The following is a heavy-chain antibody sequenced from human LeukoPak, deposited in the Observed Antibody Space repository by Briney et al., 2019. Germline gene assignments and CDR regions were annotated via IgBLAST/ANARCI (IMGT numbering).Heavy chain of an antibody. CDR3: ASSSFYGSGSYLFDY. J-gene: IGHJ4*02. CDR2: ISSSSSYI. CDR1: GFTFSSYS. Sequence: GGSLRLSCAASGFTFSSYSMNWVRQAPGKGLEWVSSISSSSSYICYADSVKGRFTISRDNAKNSLYLQMNSLRAEDTAVYYCASSSFYGSGSYLFDYWGQGTLVTVSS. D-gene: IGHD3-10*01. V-gene: IGHV3-21*01.